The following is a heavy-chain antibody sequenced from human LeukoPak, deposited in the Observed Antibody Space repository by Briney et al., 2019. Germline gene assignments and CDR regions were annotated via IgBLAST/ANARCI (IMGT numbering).Heavy chain of an antibody. CDR2: IWYDGSNK. D-gene: IGHD3-22*01. J-gene: IGHJ4*02. Sequence: GGSLRLSCAASGFTFSSYGMHWVRQAPGKGLEWVAVIWYDGSNKYYADSVKGRFTIARDNSKNTPYLQMNSLRAEDTAVYYCARDSDDSSGYYDYWGQGTLVTVSS. CDR1: GFTFSSYG. V-gene: IGHV3-33*01. CDR3: ARDSDDSSGYYDY.